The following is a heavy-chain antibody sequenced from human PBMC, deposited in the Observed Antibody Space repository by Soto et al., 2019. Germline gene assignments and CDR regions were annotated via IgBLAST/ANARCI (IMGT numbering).Heavy chain of an antibody. CDR1: GGTFNNYA. CDR2: IIPIFNSA. Sequence: QVQLVQSGAEVKRPGSSVKVSCKASGGTFNNYALSWVRQAPGQGLEWMGGIIPIFNSANIAQKFQGRVTITADDSTSTAYMELRSLRPDDTAVYYCAREVTVASYSFDFWGQGTLVTVSS. D-gene: IGHD5-12*01. J-gene: IGHJ4*02. V-gene: IGHV1-69*01. CDR3: AREVTVASYSFDF.